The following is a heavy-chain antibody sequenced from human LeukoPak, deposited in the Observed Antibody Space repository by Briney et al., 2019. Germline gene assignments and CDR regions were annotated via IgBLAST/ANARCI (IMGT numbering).Heavy chain of an antibody. V-gene: IGHV4-61*02. J-gene: IGHJ3*02. D-gene: IGHD2-2*01. CDR1: GGSIGSGSYY. CDR3: AVPAAPHDAFDI. Sequence: SETLSLTCTVSGGSIGSGSYYWSWIRQPAGKGLEWIGRIYTSGSTNYNPSLKSRVTISVDTSKNQFSLKLSSVTAADTAVYYCAVPAAPHDAFDIWGQGTMVTVSS. CDR2: IYTSGST.